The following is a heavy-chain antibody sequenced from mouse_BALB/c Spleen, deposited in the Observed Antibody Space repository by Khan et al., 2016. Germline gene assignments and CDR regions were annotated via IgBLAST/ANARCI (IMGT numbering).Heavy chain of an antibody. Sequence: QMQLEESGAELVRPGSSVKISCKASGFAFSSYWMNWVKQRPGQGLEWIGQIYPGDGDTNYTGKFKGKATLTADKSSSTAYMQLSSLTSEDSAVYFCARGTPFANWGQGTLVTVSA. CDR3: ARGTPFAN. D-gene: IGHD2-14*01. CDR1: GFAFSSYW. CDR2: IYPGDGDT. J-gene: IGHJ3*01. V-gene: IGHV1-80*01.